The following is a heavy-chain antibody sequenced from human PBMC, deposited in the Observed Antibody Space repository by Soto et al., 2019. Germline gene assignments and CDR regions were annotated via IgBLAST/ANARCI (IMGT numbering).Heavy chain of an antibody. V-gene: IGHV4-31*03. J-gene: IGHJ6*03. CDR1: GGSISSGGYY. CDR2: IYYSGST. Sequence: QVQLQESGPGLVKPSQTLSLTCTVSGGSISSGGYYWSWIRQHPGKGLEWIGYIYYSGSTYYNPSLKSRVTISVDTSKNQFSLKLSSVTAADTAVYYCARVGYCSSTSCWIYYYYYMDVWGKGTTVTVSS. CDR3: ARVGYCSSTSCWIYYYYYMDV. D-gene: IGHD2-2*01.